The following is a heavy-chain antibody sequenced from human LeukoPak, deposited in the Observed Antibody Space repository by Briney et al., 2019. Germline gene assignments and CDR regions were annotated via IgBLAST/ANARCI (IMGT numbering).Heavy chain of an antibody. D-gene: IGHD3-22*01. J-gene: IGHJ3*02. CDR1: GYTFTYSF. Sequence: ASVKVSCKASGYTFTYSFIHWVRQAPGQGLEWMGWINPNSGGTNYAQKFQGGVTMTRDTSSSAAYMELSRLRSDDTAVYYCARPLVVINDAFAIWGQGTMVTVSS. V-gene: IGHV1-2*02. CDR2: INPNSGGT. CDR3: ARPLVVINDAFAI.